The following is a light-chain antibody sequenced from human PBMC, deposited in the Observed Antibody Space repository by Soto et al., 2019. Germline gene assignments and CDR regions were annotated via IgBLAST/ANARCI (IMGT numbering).Light chain of an antibody. CDR1: GSDLGDYNY. J-gene: IGLJ1*01. Sequence: QSALTQPPSASGSPGQSVTISCTGTGSDLGDYNYVSWYQQHPGKAPKLLIYEVSKRPSGVPDRFSGSKSGNTASLTVSGLQAEDEADYYCSSYAGSNRVFGTGTKLTFL. CDR3: SSYAGSNRV. CDR2: EVS. V-gene: IGLV2-8*01.